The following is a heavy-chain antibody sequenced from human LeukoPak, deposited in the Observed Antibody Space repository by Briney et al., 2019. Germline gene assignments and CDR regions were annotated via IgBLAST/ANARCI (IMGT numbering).Heavy chain of an antibody. CDR1: GFTFSSYE. Sequence: GGSLRLSCAASGFTFSSYEMNWVRQAPGKGLEWVSYISNTGSTIYYADSVKGRFTITRDNAKNSLYLQMNSLRAEDTAAYYCARGGAADYWGQGTLVTVSS. V-gene: IGHV3-48*03. D-gene: IGHD1-26*01. CDR3: ARGGAADY. CDR2: ISNTGSTI. J-gene: IGHJ4*02.